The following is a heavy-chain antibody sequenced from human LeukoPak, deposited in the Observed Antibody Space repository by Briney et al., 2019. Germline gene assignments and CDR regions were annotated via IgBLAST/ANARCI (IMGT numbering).Heavy chain of an antibody. V-gene: IGHV3-21*01. J-gene: IGHJ4*02. Sequence: GGSLRLSCAASGFTFSNYWMNWVRQAPGKGLEWVSSISSSSSYIYYADSVKGRFTISRDNAKNSLYLQMNSLRAEDTAVYYCAREAGGYGGLDYWGQGTLVTVSS. D-gene: IGHD6-25*01. CDR2: ISSSSSYI. CDR1: GFTFSNYW. CDR3: AREAGGYGGLDY.